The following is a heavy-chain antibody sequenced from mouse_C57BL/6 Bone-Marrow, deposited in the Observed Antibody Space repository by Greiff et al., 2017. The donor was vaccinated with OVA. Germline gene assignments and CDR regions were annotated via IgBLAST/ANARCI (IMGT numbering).Heavy chain of an antibody. Sequence: EVKLMESGPGLAKPSQTLSLTCSVTGYSITSDYWNWIRKFPGNKLEYMGYISYSGSTYYNPSLKSRISITRDTSKNQYYLQLNSVTTEDTATYYCARSRLYYYGSGAMDYWGQGTSVTVSS. V-gene: IGHV3-8*01. D-gene: IGHD1-1*01. CDR2: ISYSGST. J-gene: IGHJ4*01. CDR3: ARSRLYYYGSGAMDY. CDR1: GYSITSDY.